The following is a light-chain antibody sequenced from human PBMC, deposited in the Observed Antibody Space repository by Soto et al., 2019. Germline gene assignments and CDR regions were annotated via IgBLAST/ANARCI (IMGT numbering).Light chain of an antibody. CDR1: SSDVGGYNY. V-gene: IGLV2-8*01. J-gene: IGLJ3*02. CDR2: EIS. Sequence: QSALTQPPSASGSPGKSVTISCTGTSSDVGGYNYVSWYQQHPGKAPKLMIYEISKRPSGVPDRFSGSKSGNTASLTVSGLQAEDEADYYCSSYVGSNRVFGGGTKLTVL. CDR3: SSYVGSNRV.